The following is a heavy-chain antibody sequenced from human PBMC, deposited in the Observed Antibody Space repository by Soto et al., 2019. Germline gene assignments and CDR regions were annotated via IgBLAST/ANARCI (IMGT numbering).Heavy chain of an antibody. J-gene: IGHJ3*02. CDR1: GFTFSSYA. V-gene: IGHV3-23*01. CDR2: ISGSGGST. Sequence: GESLILSCAASGFTFSSYAMSWVRQAPGKGLEWVSAISGSGGSTYYADSVKGRFTISRDNSKNTLYLQMNSLTAGDTALYYCAKATATGGGAFDICGQGTMVTVSS. CDR3: AKATATGGGAFDI. D-gene: IGHD2-8*02.